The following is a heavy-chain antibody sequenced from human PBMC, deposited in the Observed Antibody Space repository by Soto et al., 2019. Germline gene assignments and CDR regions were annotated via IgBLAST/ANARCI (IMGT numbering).Heavy chain of an antibody. J-gene: IGHJ3*02. D-gene: IGHD3-22*01. V-gene: IGHV1-69*06. CDR1: GGTFSSYA. CDR2: IIPIFGTA. CDR3: ARDWEYYYDSSGYYNAFDI. Sequence: SVKVSCKASGGTFSSYAISWVRQAPGQGLEWMGGIIPIFGTANYAQKFQGRVTITADKSTSTAYMELSSLRSEDTAVYYCARDWEYYYDSSGYYNAFDIWGQGTMVTVSS.